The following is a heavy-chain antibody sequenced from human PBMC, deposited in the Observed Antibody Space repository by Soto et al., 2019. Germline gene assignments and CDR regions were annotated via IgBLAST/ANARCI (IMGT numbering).Heavy chain of an antibody. V-gene: IGHV1-3*01. Sequence: QVQLVQSGPEMMQPGASVKVSCKASGYASLSYAMHWVRQVHGQVYEWLGWINAGVDGNMYSERFQGRVRITRDTSANTVYMELNALTSEDTAVYYCAREVPGVTSFDYWGQGTLVIVSS. CDR3: AREVPGVTSFDY. CDR1: GYASLSYA. D-gene: IGHD3-10*01. CDR2: INAGVDGN. J-gene: IGHJ4*02.